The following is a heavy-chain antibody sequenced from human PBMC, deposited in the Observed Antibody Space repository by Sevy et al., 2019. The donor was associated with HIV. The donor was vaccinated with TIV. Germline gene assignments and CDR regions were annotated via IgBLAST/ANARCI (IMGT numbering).Heavy chain of an antibody. J-gene: IGHJ3*02. V-gene: IGHV3-7*01. CDR1: GFTFSSYW. Sequence: GGSLRLSCAASGFTFSSYWMSWVRQAPGKGLEWVANIKQEGSEKYYVDSVKGRFTISRDNAKNSLYLQMNSLRAEDTAVYYCARERGISFIVGATTGAFDIWGQGTMVTVSS. D-gene: IGHD1-26*01. CDR2: IKQEGSEK. CDR3: ARERGISFIVGATTGAFDI.